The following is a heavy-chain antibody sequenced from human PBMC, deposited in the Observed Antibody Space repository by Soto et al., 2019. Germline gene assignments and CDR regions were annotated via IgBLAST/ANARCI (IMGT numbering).Heavy chain of an antibody. D-gene: IGHD2-21*02. Sequence: GGSLRLSCAASGFTFNYYWMHWVRQAPGQGLVWVSHIHSDGSTTTYADSVKGRFTISRDNAKNTLYLQMNSLSAEDTDVYYCVRGDKGGFDLWGQGTTVTVSS. V-gene: IGHV3-74*01. CDR1: GFTFNYYW. CDR2: IHSDGSTT. CDR3: VRGDKGGFDL. J-gene: IGHJ3*01.